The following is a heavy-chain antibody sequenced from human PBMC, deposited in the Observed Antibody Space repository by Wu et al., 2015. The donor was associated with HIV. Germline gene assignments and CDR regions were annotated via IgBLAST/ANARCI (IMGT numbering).Heavy chain of an antibody. Sequence: QVQLVQSGTEVKKPGASVKVSCKASGYTFTTYDINWVRQATGQGLEYMGWMNPNNGNAASAQRFQGRITMTRTTSISTAYLELSSLRSEDTAVYYCARGRSYYYGSGREYNWFDPWGQGTLVTVSS. CDR2: MNPNNGNA. CDR1: GYTFTTYD. J-gene: IGHJ5*02. V-gene: IGHV1-8*02. CDR3: ARGRSYYYGSGREYNWFDP. D-gene: IGHD3-10*01.